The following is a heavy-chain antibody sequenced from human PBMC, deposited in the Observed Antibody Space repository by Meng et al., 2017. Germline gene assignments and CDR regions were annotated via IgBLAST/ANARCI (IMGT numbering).Heavy chain of an antibody. CDR1: GFTFSSYE. D-gene: IGHD1-26*01. Sequence: GGSLRLSCAASGFTFSSYEMNWVRQAPGKGLEWVSYISSSGSTIYYADSVKGRFTISRDNAKNSLYLQMNSLRAEDTAVYYCARIVGVTRVFDYWGQGTLVTVSS. CDR3: ARIVGVTRVFDY. V-gene: IGHV3-48*03. CDR2: ISSSGSTI. J-gene: IGHJ4*02.